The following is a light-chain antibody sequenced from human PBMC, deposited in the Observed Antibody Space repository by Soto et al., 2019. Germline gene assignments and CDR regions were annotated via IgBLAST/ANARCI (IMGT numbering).Light chain of an antibody. V-gene: IGKV3-20*01. J-gene: IGKJ5*01. CDR3: QQYGSSPIS. CDR2: DAS. Sequence: EIVLSQWRGTLPLSPGESVTLSCRASQNIRSNYLAWYQQKPGQAPRLLISDASTRAAGIPDRLSGSGSGTDFTLTISRLEPEDFAVYYCQQYGSSPISFGQGTDWRL. CDR1: QNIRSNY.